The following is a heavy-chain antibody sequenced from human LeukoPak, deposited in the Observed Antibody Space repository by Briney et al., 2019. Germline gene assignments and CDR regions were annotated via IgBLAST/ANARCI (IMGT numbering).Heavy chain of an antibody. CDR3: ARDSGGGSYNHYFDY. V-gene: IGHV4-59*01. Sequence: SETLSLTCTVSGGSISSYYWSWIRQPAGKGLEWIGYIYYSGSTNYNPSLKSRVTISVDTSKNQFSLKLSSVTAADTAVYYCARDSGGGSYNHYFDYWGQGTLVTVSS. D-gene: IGHD1-26*01. CDR1: GGSISSYY. CDR2: IYYSGST. J-gene: IGHJ4*02.